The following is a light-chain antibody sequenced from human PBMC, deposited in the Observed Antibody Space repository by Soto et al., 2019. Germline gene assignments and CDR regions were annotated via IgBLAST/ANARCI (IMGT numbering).Light chain of an antibody. CDR2: DAS. V-gene: IGKV1-33*01. CDR1: QGISNY. J-gene: IGKJ4*01. CDR3: QQYESLVH. Sequence: DIPMTQFPSSLSASVGDRVTLTCQASQGISNYLNWYQQKPGKAPKLLIYDASTLETGVPSRFSGSGYGTELTFTISGLQPEDVATYYCQQYESLVHFGGGTKVEIK.